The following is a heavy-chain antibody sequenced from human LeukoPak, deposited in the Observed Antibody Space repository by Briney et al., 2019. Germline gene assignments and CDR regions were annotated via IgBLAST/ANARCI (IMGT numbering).Heavy chain of an antibody. V-gene: IGHV3-33*01. CDR2: IWYDGSNK. J-gene: IGHJ4*02. D-gene: IGHD3-22*01. Sequence: GGSLRLSCAASGFTFSSYGMHWVRQAPGKGLEWVAVIWYDGSNKYYADYVKGRFTISRDNSKNTLCLQMNSLRAEDTAVYYCARDYIQTYYYDSSGFDYWGQGTLVTVSS. CDR3: ARDYIQTYYYDSSGFDY. CDR1: GFTFSSYG.